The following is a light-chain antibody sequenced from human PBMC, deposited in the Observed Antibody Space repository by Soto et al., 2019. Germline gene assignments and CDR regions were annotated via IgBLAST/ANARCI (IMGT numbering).Light chain of an antibody. V-gene: IGKV2D-29*02. CDR1: QSLLHITGETF. J-gene: IGKJ5*01. CDR2: EVS. CDR3: MQSTQLPPT. Sequence: DVVMTQTPLSLSVAPGQPASISCKSSQSLLHITGETFLFWYLQKPGQSPQLLIYEVSTRVSGVPDRFSGSGSGTDFTLEISRVETDDGGIYYGMQSTQLPPTFGQGTRLEIK.